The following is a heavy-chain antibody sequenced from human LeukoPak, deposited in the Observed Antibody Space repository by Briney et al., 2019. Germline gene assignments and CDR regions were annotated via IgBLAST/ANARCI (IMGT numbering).Heavy chain of an antibody. V-gene: IGHV1-69*13. CDR1: GGTFSSYA. CDR2: IIPIFGTA. CDR3: ARASADYDPLTWFDP. Sequence: SVKVSCKASGGTFSSYAISWVRQAPGQGLEWMGGIIPIFGTANYAQKFQGRVTITADESASTAYMELSSLRSEDTAVYYCARASADYDPLTWFDPWGQGTLVTVSS. D-gene: IGHD3-16*01. J-gene: IGHJ5*02.